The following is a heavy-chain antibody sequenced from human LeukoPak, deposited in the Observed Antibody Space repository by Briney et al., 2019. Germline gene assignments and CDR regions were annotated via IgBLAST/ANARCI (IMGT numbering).Heavy chain of an antibody. Sequence: PGGSLRLSCAASGFTFSRSWMDWVRQTPGKGLEWVANIKQDGTETYYVDSARGRFTISRDNAKNSLYLQMDSLRVEDTGIYYCAKSLDYWGQGTLVTVSS. V-gene: IGHV3-7*01. CDR2: IKQDGTET. CDR3: AKSLDY. J-gene: IGHJ4*02. CDR1: GFTFSRSW.